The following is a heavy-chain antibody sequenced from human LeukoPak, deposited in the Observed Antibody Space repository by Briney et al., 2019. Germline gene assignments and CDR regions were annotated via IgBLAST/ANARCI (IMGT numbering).Heavy chain of an antibody. CDR1: GFTFTSHG. V-gene: IGHV3-30*02. J-gene: IGHJ4*02. CDR2: IRYDGSNK. CDR3: ARDHVGSYFILFDY. D-gene: IGHD1-26*01. Sequence: GGSLRLSCGASGFTFTSHGMHWVRQAPGKGLEWVAHIRYDGSNKYYADSVKGRFTISRDDSKKMLYLQMNSLRPEDTAVYYCARDHVGSYFILFDYWGQGTLVTVSS.